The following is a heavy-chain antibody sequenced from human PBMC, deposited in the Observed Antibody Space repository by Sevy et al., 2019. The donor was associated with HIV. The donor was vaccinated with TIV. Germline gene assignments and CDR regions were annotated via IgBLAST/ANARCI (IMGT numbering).Heavy chain of an antibody. Sequence: GESLKISCKGSGYSFTSYWIGWVRQMPGKGLEWMGIIYPGDSDTRYSPSFQGQVTISADKSISTAYLQWSSLKASDTAMYHCARQTVTTSHAFDIWGQGTMVTVSS. V-gene: IGHV5-51*01. CDR2: IYPGDSDT. CDR1: GYSFTSYW. CDR3: ARQTVTTSHAFDI. D-gene: IGHD4-17*01. J-gene: IGHJ3*02.